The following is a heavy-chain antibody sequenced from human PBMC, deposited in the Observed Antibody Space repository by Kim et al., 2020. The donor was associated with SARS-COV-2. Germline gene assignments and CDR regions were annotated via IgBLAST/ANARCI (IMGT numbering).Heavy chain of an antibody. CDR2: IWYDGSNK. CDR1: GFTFSSYG. Sequence: GGSLRLSCAASGFTFSSYGMHWVRQAPGKGLEWVAVIWYDGSNKYYADSVKGRFTISRDNSKNTLYLQMNSLRAEDTAVYYCAKSTGSDVRLYDYWGQGTLVTVSS. D-gene: IGHD2-2*02. CDR3: AKSTGSDVRLYDY. J-gene: IGHJ4*02. V-gene: IGHV3-33*06.